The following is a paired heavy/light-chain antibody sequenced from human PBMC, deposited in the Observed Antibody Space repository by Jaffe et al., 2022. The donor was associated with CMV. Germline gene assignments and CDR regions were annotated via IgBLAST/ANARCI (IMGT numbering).Light chain of an antibody. CDR2: EDS. V-gene: IGLV1-51*02. J-gene: IGLJ3*02. CDR3: ATWDSSLNALWV. CDR1: SSNIGDNY. Sequence: QSVLTQPPSVSATPGQTVTISCSGSSSNIGDNYVSWYQQLPGTAPKVLIYEDSKRPSGISDRFSGSKSGASATLAITGLQTGDEADYYCATWDSSLNALWVFGGGTRLTVL.
Heavy chain of an antibody. CDR3: ARHIPINYDYWSNLYPRGPKTYNYFDR. D-gene: IGHD3-3*01. V-gene: IGHV2-5*01. J-gene: IGHJ5*02. CDR2: VYWNDAE. Sequence: QITLKESGPALLKPTQTLTLTCSYSGFSLTASRVGVGWIRQPPGRALEWLALVYWNDAERYSPSLRNRLTITRDTSKNQVVLTMTNMDPMDTATYYCARHIPINYDYWSNLYPRGPKTYNYFDRWGQGTLVTVSS. CDR1: GFSLTASRVG.